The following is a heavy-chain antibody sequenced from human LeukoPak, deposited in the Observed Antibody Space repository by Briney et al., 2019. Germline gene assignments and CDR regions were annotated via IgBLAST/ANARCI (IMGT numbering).Heavy chain of an antibody. J-gene: IGHJ4*02. CDR3: AKGLRDFDWLLPDFDY. CDR2: ISGSGGT. D-gene: IGHD3-9*01. V-gene: IGHV3-23*01. CDR1: GFTFSSYA. Sequence: TGGSLRLSCAASGFTFSSYAMNWVRQAPGKGLEWLSGISGSGGTYYADSVKGRFTISRDNSKSTLYLQMNSLRAEDTAVYHCAKGLRDFDWLLPDFDYWGQGTLVTVSP.